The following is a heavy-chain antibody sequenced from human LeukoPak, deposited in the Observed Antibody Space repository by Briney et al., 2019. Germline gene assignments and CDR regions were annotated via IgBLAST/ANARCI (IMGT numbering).Heavy chain of an antibody. CDR2: ISGSGGST. Sequence: PGGSLRLSCAASGFTFSSYAMSWVRQAPGKGLEWVSAISGSGGSTHYADSVKGRFTISRDNSKNTLYLQMKRLRAEDTAVYYCEKDHSGSYLFDYWGQGTLVTVSS. CDR3: EKDHSGSYLFDY. CDR1: GFTFSSYA. V-gene: IGHV3-23*01. D-gene: IGHD1-26*01. J-gene: IGHJ4*02.